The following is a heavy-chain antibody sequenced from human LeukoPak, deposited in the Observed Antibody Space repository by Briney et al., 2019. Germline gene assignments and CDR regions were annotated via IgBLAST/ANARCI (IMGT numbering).Heavy chain of an antibody. CDR2: INPNSGGT. CDR3: ARASVGGRDLVNWFDP. CDR1: GYTFTGYY. J-gene: IGHJ5*02. Sequence: ASVKVSCKASGYTFTGYYMHWVRQAPGQGLEWMGRINPNSGGTNYAQKFQGRVTMTRDTSISTAYMELSRLRSVDTAVYYCARASVGGRDLVNWFDPWGQGTLVTVSS. D-gene: IGHD2-15*01. V-gene: IGHV1-2*06.